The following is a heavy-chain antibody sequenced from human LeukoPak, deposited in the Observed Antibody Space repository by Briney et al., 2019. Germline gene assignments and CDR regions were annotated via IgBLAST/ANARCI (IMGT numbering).Heavy chain of an antibody. CDR3: ASLGYSYGYDFDY. V-gene: IGHV3-53*01. Sequence: GGSLRLSCAASGFTVSSNYMSWVRQAPGKGLEWVSVIYSGGSTYYADSVKGRFTISRDNSKNTLYLQMNSLRAEDTAVYYCASLGYSYGYDFDYGGQGTLVTVSS. D-gene: IGHD5-18*01. J-gene: IGHJ4*02. CDR2: IYSGGST. CDR1: GFTVSSNY.